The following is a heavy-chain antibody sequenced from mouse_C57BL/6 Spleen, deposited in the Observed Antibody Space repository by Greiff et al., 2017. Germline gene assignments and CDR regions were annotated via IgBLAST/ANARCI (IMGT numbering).Heavy chain of an antibody. V-gene: IGHV1-61*01. CDR3: TRLLGFDY. Sequence: VQLQQPGAELVRPGSSVKLSCKASGYTFTSYWMGWVKQRPGQGLEWIGNIYPSGSETYYNQKFKDKATLTVDKSSSTAYMQLSSLTSEDSAVYYCTRLLGFDYWGQGTTLTVSS. J-gene: IGHJ2*01. CDR1: GYTFTSYW. D-gene: IGHD4-1*01. CDR2: IYPSGSET.